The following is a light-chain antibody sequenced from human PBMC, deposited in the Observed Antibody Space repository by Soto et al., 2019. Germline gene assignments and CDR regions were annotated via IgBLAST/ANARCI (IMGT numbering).Light chain of an antibody. CDR2: KAS. CDR3: QHYSGYSEA. V-gene: IGKV1-5*03. J-gene: IGKJ1*01. Sequence: DIQMTQAPFSRPGLEGDRVTLTCLGSHNISSCLAWYQQKPGRAPKLLIYKASTLKSGVPSRFSGSGSGTEFTLTIISLQPDEFSADYCQHYSGYSEAFGQGTKVDIK. CDR1: HNISSC.